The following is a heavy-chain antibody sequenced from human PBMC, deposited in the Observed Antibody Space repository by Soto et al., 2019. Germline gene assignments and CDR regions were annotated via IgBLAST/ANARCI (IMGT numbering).Heavy chain of an antibody. J-gene: IGHJ4*02. D-gene: IGHD4-17*01. Sequence: QVQLVESGGGVVQPGRSLRLFCAASGFTFSSYGMHWVRQAPGKGLEWVAVIWYDGSNKYYADSVKGRFTISRDNSKNTLYLQMNSLRAEDTAVYYCARGGVYGDYGEWGQGTLVTVSS. CDR3: ARGGVYGDYGE. CDR2: IWYDGSNK. CDR1: GFTFSSYG. V-gene: IGHV3-33*01.